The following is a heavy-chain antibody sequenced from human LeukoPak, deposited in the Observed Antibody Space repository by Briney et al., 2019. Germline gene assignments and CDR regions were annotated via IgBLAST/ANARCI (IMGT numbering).Heavy chain of an antibody. V-gene: IGHV4-30-2*01. CDR3: ARAGYVWGSYRLYYFDY. D-gene: IGHD3-16*02. CDR1: GGSIISGDYS. J-gene: IGHJ4*02. CDR2: IYHSGST. Sequence: PSETLSLTCAVSGGSIISGDYSWSWSWIRQPPGKGLEWIGYIYHSGSTYYNPSLKSRVTISVDTSKNQFSLKLSSVTAADTAVYYCARAGYVWGSYRLYYFDYWGQGTLVTVSS.